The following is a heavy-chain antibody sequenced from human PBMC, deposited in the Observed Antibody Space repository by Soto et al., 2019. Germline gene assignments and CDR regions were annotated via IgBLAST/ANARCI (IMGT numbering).Heavy chain of an antibody. D-gene: IGHD6-13*01. Sequence: ASVTVSCTASGYTFTGYYMHWVRQAPGQGLEWMGWINPNSGGTNYAQKFQGWVTMTRDTSISTAYMELSRLRSDDTAVYYCARAVGQAAAGAYYYYGMDVWGQGTTVTVSS. CDR3: ARAVGQAAAGAYYYYGMDV. J-gene: IGHJ6*02. CDR2: INPNSGGT. V-gene: IGHV1-2*04. CDR1: GYTFTGYY.